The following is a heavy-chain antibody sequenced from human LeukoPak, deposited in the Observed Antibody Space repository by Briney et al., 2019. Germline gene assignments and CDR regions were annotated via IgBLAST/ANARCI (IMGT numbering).Heavy chain of an antibody. V-gene: IGHV3-7*01. Sequence: TGGSLRFSCAASGFTISNYWMTWVRQAPGKGLEWVANIKQDGSDKYYVESVRGRFTISRDNAENSLYLQMNSLRAEDTAVYYCARDGVYGSGSPNWFDPWGQGTLVTVSS. CDR3: ARDGVYGSGSPNWFDP. D-gene: IGHD3-10*01. J-gene: IGHJ5*02. CDR1: GFTISNYW. CDR2: IKQDGSDK.